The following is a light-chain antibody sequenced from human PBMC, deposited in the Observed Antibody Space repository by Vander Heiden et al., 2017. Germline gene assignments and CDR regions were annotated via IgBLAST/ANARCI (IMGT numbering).Light chain of an antibody. CDR2: DVS. J-gene: IGLJ2*01. V-gene: IGLV2-23*02. CDR3: CSYAGSSTVV. Sequence: QSALTQPASVSGSPGQSITLSCTGTSSDVGSYNLFSWYQQHPGKAPKLMIYDVSKRPSGVSNRFSGSKSGNKASLTISGLQAEDGADYYCCSYAGSSTVVFGGGTRLTVL. CDR1: SSDVGSYNL.